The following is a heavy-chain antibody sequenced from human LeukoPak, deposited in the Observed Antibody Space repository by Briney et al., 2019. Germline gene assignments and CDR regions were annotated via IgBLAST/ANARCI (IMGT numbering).Heavy chain of an antibody. D-gene: IGHD2-21*01. V-gene: IGHV3-11*04. CDR2: ISSSGSTI. CDR3: ARVRDENWFDP. J-gene: IGHJ5*02. Sequence: PGGSLRLPCAASGFTFSDYYMSWIRQARGKGREWVSYISSSGSTIYYADSVKGRFTISRDNAKNSLYLQMNSLRAEDTAVYYCARVRDENWFDPWGQGTLVTVSS. CDR1: GFTFSDYY.